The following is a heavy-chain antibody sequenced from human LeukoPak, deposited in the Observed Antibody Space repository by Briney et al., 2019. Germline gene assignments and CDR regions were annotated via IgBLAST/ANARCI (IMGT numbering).Heavy chain of an antibody. Sequence: AGGSLRLSCAASGFTFSSYSMSWVRQAPGKGLEWVSSISSSSSYIYYADSVKGRFTISRDNAKNSLYLQMNSLRAEDTAVYYCARDYYYGSGSYYNNWFDPWGQGTLVTVSS. CDR2: ISSSSSYI. J-gene: IGHJ5*02. V-gene: IGHV3-21*01. CDR3: ARDYYYGSGSYYNNWFDP. CDR1: GFTFSSYS. D-gene: IGHD3-10*01.